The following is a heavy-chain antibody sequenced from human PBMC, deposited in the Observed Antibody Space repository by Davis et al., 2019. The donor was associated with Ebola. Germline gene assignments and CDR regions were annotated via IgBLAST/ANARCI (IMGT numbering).Heavy chain of an antibody. J-gene: IGHJ4*02. Sequence: GGSLRLSCGASGAISDDYVMHWVRQAPGKGLEWVSVIYDQSTAYADAVRGRFIISRDKSNNTLYLEMSSLRVDDTAVYYCATTQWLREFDNWGQGTLVTVSS. CDR1: GAISDDYV. V-gene: IGHV3-NL1*01. CDR2: IYDQST. CDR3: ATTQWLREFDN. D-gene: IGHD6-19*01.